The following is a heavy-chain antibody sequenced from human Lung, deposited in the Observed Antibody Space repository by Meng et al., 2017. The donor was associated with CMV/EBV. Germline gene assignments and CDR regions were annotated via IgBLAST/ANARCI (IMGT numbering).Heavy chain of an antibody. CDR2: IYWDNDK. J-gene: IGHJ5*02. V-gene: IGHV2-5*02. CDR1: GFSLSTSGWG. D-gene: IGHD5-18*01. CDR3: AHLAWIQLWCLDP. Sequence: QINLKESGPRWLKPPQTLTLTCTFHGFSLSTSGWGVGWIRQPPGKAWEWLARIYWDNDKRYSPSLKIRLTITKDTSKNQVVLTMTNMDPVDTATYYCAHLAWIQLWCLDPWGQGTLVTDSS.